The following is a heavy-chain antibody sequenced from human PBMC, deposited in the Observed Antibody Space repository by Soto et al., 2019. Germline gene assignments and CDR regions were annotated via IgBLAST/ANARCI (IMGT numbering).Heavy chain of an antibody. D-gene: IGHD6-19*01. Sequence: VQLXEXGPGLVKPSETLSLTCNVSGASISGNYWSWIRQPPGKGLEWIGYIYDSGSTNYSPSLQSRVTMSVDRSENQFSLAVTSVTAADTAVYFCARYRRGTGWYYLDYWGQGILVTVSS. CDR3: ARYRRGTGWYYLDY. CDR1: GASISGNY. J-gene: IGHJ4*02. CDR2: IYDSGST. V-gene: IGHV4-59*01.